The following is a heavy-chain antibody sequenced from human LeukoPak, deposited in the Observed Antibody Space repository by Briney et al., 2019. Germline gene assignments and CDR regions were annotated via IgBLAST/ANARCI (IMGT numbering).Heavy chain of an antibody. V-gene: IGHV1-8*01. CDR1: GFGFSTYD. CDR2: INPKSNNT. Sequence: GASVKVSCKASGFGFSTYDINWVRQAAGQGLEWMGWINPKSNNTGFAQRFQGRVTMTTNTSINIAYMELGSLTSEDTAVYFCARGRGFLSAASPFDYWGQGTLVTVSS. CDR3: ARGRGFLSAASPFDY. J-gene: IGHJ4*02. D-gene: IGHD2-2*01.